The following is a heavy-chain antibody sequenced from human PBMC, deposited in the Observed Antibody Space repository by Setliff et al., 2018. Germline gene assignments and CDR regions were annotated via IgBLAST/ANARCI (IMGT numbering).Heavy chain of an antibody. D-gene: IGHD3-10*01. CDR2: IYYTGST. CDR1: GGSISSSSHY. J-gene: IGHJ6*03. CDR3: ARDKWVLVRTHNYYYVDI. V-gene: IGHV4-39*07. Sequence: SETLSLTCTVSGGSISSSSHYWGWIRQPPGKGLEWIGSIYYTGSTYYNPSLKSRVTMSVDTSKRQFSLKLGSATAADTAVYYCARDKWVLVRTHNYYYVDIWGKGTTVTVS.